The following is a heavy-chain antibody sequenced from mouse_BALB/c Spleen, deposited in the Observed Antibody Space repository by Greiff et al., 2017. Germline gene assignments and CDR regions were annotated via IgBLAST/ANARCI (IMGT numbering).Heavy chain of an antibody. D-gene: IGHD2-1*01. CDR3: ARRGDYGNYFDY. J-gene: IGHJ2*01. V-gene: IGHV1-69*01. Sequence: QVQLQQSGAELVMPGASVKMSCKASGYTFTDYWMHWVKQRPGQGLEWIGAIDTSDSYTSYNQKFKGKATLTVDESSSTAYMQLSSLTSEDSAVYYCARRGDYGNYFDYWGQGTTLTVSS. CDR2: IDTSDSYT. CDR1: GYTFTDYW.